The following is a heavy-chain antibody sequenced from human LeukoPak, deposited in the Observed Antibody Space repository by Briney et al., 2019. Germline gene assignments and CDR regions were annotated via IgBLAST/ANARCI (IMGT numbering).Heavy chain of an antibody. J-gene: IGHJ4*02. CDR2: ISSSGSTI. Sequence: PGGSLRLSCAASGFTFSDYYMRWLREAPGKGLEWVSYISSSGSTIYYADSVKCRFTISRDNAKNSLYLQMNSLRAEDTAVYYCARIGYSRRHFDYWGQGTLVTVSS. D-gene: IGHD6-13*01. V-gene: IGHV3-11*01. CDR3: ARIGYSRRHFDY. CDR1: GFTFSDYY.